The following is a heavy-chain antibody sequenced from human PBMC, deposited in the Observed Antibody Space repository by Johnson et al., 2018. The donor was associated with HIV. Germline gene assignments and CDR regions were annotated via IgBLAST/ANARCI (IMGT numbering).Heavy chain of an antibody. D-gene: IGHD7-27*01. CDR2: ISYDGSNK. V-gene: IGHV3-30-3*01. J-gene: IGHJ3*02. CDR1: GFTFSSYA. Sequence: QVQLVESGGGVVQPGRSLRLPCAASGFTFSSYAMHWVRQAPGKGLEWVAVISYDGSNKYYADSVKGRFTISRDKSKNTLYLQMNSLRAEDTAVYYCVKDQTWGKEEGAYDIWGQGTMVTVSS. CDR3: VKDQTWGKEEGAYDI.